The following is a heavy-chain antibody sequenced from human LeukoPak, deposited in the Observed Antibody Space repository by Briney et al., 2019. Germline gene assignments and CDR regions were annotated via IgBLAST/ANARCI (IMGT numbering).Heavy chain of an antibody. V-gene: IGHV4-59*01. CDR3: ARLTREDGVDV. J-gene: IGHJ6*02. CDR1: GGSINGFY. CDR2: MFSSGNT. Sequence: PSETLSLTCNVSGGSINGFYWTWIRQPPGKGLEWIGSMFSSGNTNYDPSLKSRVTISVDTSKSQISLRLTSVTAADSGVYHCARLTREDGVDVWGQGTTVTVS.